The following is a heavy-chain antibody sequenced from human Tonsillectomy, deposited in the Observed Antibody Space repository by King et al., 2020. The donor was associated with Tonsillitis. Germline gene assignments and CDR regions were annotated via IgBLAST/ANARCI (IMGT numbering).Heavy chain of an antibody. CDR1: GGSISSYY. Sequence: QLQESGPGLVKPSETLSLTCTVSGGSISSYYWSWIRQPPGKGLEWIGYIYNSGSTNYNPSLKSRVTISVDTSKNQFSLTLSSWTAADTAVSYCASFGGYRSSRSAVDYWGQGTLVTVSS. CDR2: IYNSGST. V-gene: IGHV4-59*08. J-gene: IGHJ4*02. D-gene: IGHD6-13*01. CDR3: ASFGGYRSSRSAVDY.